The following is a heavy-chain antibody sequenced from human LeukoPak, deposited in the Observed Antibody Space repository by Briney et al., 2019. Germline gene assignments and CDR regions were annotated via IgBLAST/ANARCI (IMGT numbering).Heavy chain of an antibody. D-gene: IGHD4-17*01. V-gene: IGHV4-38-2*02. CDR3: ATYGDHDHNWFDT. J-gene: IGHJ5*02. CDR2: IYHSGST. Sequence: SETLSLTCTVSGYSISSVYYWGWIRQPPGKGLEWIGRIYHSGSTYYNPSLKSRVTISVDTSKNQFSLKLSSVTAADTAVYYCATYGDHDHNWFDTWGQGTLVTVSS. CDR1: GYSISSVYY.